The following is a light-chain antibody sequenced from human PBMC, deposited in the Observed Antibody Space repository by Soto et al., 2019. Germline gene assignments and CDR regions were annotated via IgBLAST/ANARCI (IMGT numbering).Light chain of an antibody. CDR1: QGISTY. V-gene: IGKV1-39*01. CDR2: AAS. CDR3: QQSYSTTWT. J-gene: IGKJ1*01. Sequence: DIQMTKSPSSLSASVGDRVTITCRASQGISTYLNWYQQKPWKAPKLLIYAASSLQSGVPSRFSGSGSETDFTLTTSSLQPEDFATYSCQQSYSTTWTFGQGTKVDIK.